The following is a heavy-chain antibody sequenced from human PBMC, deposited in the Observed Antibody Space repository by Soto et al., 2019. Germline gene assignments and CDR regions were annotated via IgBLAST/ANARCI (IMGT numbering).Heavy chain of an antibody. CDR1: GFTFSSYA. Sequence: PGGSLRLSCAASGFTFSSYAMGWVRQAPGKGLEWVSGINGGDDSEHYAESVRGRFTIIRDNSKNTLLLQMNSLRVEDTAIYYCAKDSHWRIISPTHDHWGQGTQVTVSS. CDR3: AKDSHWRIISPTHDH. V-gene: IGHV3-23*01. CDR2: INGGDDSE. J-gene: IGHJ4*02.